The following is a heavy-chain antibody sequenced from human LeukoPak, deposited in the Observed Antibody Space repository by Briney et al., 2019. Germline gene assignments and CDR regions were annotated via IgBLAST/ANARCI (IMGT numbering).Heavy chain of an antibody. CDR1: GGSFSGYY. J-gene: IGHJ4*02. CDR3: ARVYCTNGVCYAFDY. Sequence: SETLSLTCAVYGGSFSGYYWSWIRQPPGKRLEWIGEINHSGSTNYNPSLKSRVTISVDTSKNQFSLKLSSVTAADTAVYYCARVYCTNGVCYAFDYWGQGTLVTVSS. V-gene: IGHV4-34*01. CDR2: INHSGST. D-gene: IGHD2-8*01.